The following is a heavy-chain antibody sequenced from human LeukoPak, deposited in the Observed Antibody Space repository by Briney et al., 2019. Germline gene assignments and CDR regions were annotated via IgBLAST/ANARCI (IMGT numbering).Heavy chain of an antibody. Sequence: GGSLRLSCAASGFTFSSYWMHWVRQAPGKGLVWVSRINSDGSSTSYADSVKSRFTISRDNAKNTLYLQMNSLRAEDTAVYYCAGLPYYYYYYGMDVWGQGTTVTVSS. CDR3: AGLPYYYYYYGMDV. CDR2: INSDGSST. J-gene: IGHJ6*02. CDR1: GFTFSSYW. D-gene: IGHD4-11*01. V-gene: IGHV3-74*01.